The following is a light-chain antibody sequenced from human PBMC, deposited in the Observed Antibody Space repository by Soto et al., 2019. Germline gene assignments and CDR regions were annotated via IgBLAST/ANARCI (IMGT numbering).Light chain of an antibody. CDR1: QSVSSY. Sequence: EIVLTQSPGTLSLSPGEIATLSCRASQSVSSYLAWYQQKPGQAPRLLIYDASNRATGIPARFSGSGSGTDFTLTISSLEPEEFAVYYCQQRSNWPPTWTLGQGTKVDIK. V-gene: IGKV3-11*01. CDR3: QQRSNWPPTWT. CDR2: DAS. J-gene: IGKJ1*01.